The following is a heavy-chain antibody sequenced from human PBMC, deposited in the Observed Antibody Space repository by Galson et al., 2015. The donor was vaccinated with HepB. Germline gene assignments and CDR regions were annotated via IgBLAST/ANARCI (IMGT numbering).Heavy chain of an antibody. CDR2: IIPIFRTS. D-gene: IGHD2-8*01. CDR1: GGTFSNYA. V-gene: IGHV1-69*13. J-gene: IGHJ6*02. CDR3: ATNSTYCSTITCIAPHNDWNSALRGYSGMDV. Sequence: SVKVSCKASGGTFSNYAFSWVRQAPGQGLEWMGGIIPIFRTSNYAQKFQGRVTITADESAKTAYMELSNLRSEDTAVYYCATNSTYCSTITCIAPHNDWNSALRGYSGMDVWGQGTTVTVSS.